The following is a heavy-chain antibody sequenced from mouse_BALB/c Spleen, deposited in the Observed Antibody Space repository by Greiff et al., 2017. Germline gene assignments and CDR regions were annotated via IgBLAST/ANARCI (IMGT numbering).Heavy chain of an antibody. J-gene: IGHJ4*01. CDR3: AGGSSSLAMDY. CDR1: GFNIKDTY. Sequence: VQLQQSGAELVKPGASVKLSCTASGFNIKDTYMHWVKQRPEQGLEWIGRIDPANGNTKYDPKFQGKATITADTSSNTAYLQLSSLTSEDTAVYYCAGGSSSLAMDYWGQGTSVTVSS. V-gene: IGHV14-3*02. CDR2: IDPANGNT. D-gene: IGHD1-1*01.